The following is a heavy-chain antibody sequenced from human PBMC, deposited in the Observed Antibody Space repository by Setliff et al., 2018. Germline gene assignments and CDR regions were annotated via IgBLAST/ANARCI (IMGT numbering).Heavy chain of an antibody. D-gene: IGHD6-13*01. Sequence: PSETLSLTCIVSADSMNNNFWTWIRRPPGRGLEWIGYIYPDGTTNYNPSLKSRMTISLDMSKNLFSLTLRSVTAADTAMYYCARGINSVSWTPKYWGRGTLVTVSS. CDR3: ARGINSVSWTPKY. J-gene: IGHJ4*02. CDR2: IYPDGTT. CDR1: ADSMNNNF. V-gene: IGHV4-4*08.